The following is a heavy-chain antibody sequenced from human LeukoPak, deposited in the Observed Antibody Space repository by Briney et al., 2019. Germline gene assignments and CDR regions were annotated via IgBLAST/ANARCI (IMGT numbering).Heavy chain of an antibody. CDR2: ISGSGGST. CDR1: GFTFSSYA. V-gene: IGHV3-23*01. J-gene: IGHJ3*02. CDR3: ARGVLYSTDAFDI. D-gene: IGHD5-18*01. Sequence: QPGGSLRLSCAASGFTFSSYAMSWVRPAPGKGLEWVSAISGSGGSTYYADSVKGRFTISRDNSKNTLYLQMNSLRAEDTAVYYCARGVLYSTDAFDIWGQGTMVIVSS.